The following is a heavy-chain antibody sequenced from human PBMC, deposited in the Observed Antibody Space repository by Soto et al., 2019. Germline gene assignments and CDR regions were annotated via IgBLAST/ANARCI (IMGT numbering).Heavy chain of an antibody. V-gene: IGHV4-4*02. CDR3: ARGQRAAAGSGEIDY. J-gene: IGHJ4*02. CDR2: IYHSGST. D-gene: IGHD6-13*01. Sequence: QVQLQESGPGLVKPSGTLSLTCAVSGGSISSSNRWSWVRQPPGKGLEWIGEIYHSGSTNYNPSPKGRVTISVDKSKNQFSLKLSSVTAADTAVYYCARGQRAAAGSGEIDYWGQGTLVTVSS. CDR1: GGSISSSNR.